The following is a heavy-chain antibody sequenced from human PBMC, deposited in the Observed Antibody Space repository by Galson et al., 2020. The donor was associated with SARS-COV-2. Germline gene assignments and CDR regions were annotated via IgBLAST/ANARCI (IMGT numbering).Heavy chain of an antibody. D-gene: IGHD2-2*01. Sequence: GESLKISCAASGFTFSSYGMHWVRQAPGKGLEWVAVTWYDRSNKYYADSVKGRFTISSDNSKNTLYLQMNSLRAEDTAVYYCARDPGYCSSTSCYIFYYYYGMDVWGQGTTVTVSS. CDR3: ARDPGYCSSTSCYIFYYYYGMDV. CDR2: TWYDRSNK. V-gene: IGHV3-33*01. J-gene: IGHJ6*02. CDR1: GFTFSSYG.